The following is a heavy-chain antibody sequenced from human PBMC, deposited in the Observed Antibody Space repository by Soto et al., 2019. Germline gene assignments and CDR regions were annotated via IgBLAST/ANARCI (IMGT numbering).Heavy chain of an antibody. D-gene: IGHD3-16*02. Sequence: EVQLLESGGGLVQSGGSLRLSCAASGFTFSSYAMSWVRQAPGKGLEWVSAISGSGGSTYYADSVKGRFTISRDNSKNTLYLQMNSLRAEDTAVYYCAKEGTYYDYVWGSYLTGYFDYWGQGTLVTVSS. J-gene: IGHJ4*02. CDR2: ISGSGGST. CDR1: GFTFSSYA. CDR3: AKEGTYYDYVWGSYLTGYFDY. V-gene: IGHV3-23*01.